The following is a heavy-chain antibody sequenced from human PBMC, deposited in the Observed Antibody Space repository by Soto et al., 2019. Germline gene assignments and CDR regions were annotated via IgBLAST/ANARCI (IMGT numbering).Heavy chain of an antibody. CDR3: AKAINDYYAPLDY. V-gene: IGHV3-23*01. D-gene: IGHD3-3*01. Sequence: EVQLLESGGGLVQPGGSLRLSCTASGFTFSNYAMGWVRRAPGKGLEWLSVISGGADDTHYADSVKGRFTISRDNSKNTLYVQMVSLRAEDTAVYYCAKAINDYYAPLDYWGQGMRVTVSS. J-gene: IGHJ4*02. CDR2: ISGGADDT. CDR1: GFTFSNYA.